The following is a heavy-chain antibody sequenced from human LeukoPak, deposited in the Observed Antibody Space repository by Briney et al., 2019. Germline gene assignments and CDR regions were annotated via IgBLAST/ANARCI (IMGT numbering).Heavy chain of an antibody. CDR3: AKAPTRSLYDSSGYVEY. D-gene: IGHD3-22*01. V-gene: IGHV3-23*01. CDR1: GFTFSSYA. CDR2: ISGSGGST. J-gene: IGHJ4*02. Sequence: GGSLRLSCAASGFTFSSYAMSWVRQAPGKGLEWVSAISGSGGSTYYAASVKGRFTISRDNSKNTLYLQMNSLRAEDTAVYYCAKAPTRSLYDSSGYVEYWGQGTLVTVSS.